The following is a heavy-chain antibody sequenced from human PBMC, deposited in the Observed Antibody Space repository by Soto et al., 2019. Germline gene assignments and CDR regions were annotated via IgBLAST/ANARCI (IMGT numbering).Heavy chain of an antibody. D-gene: IGHD3-22*01. CDR1: GGSISSNNW. CDR2: IYHSGST. Sequence: QVQLQESGPGLVKPSGTLSLTCAVSGGSISSNNWWSWVRQPPGKGLEWIGEIYHSGSTNYNPSLESRVTILVYKSKNQFSLNLRSVTAADTAVYYCARRTDYYASSGTFDYWGQGTLVTVSS. CDR3: ARRTDYYASSGTFDY. V-gene: IGHV4-4*02. J-gene: IGHJ4*02.